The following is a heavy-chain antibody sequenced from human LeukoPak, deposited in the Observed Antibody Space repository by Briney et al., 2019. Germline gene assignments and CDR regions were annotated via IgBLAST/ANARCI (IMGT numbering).Heavy chain of an antibody. CDR3: AKNFFLLVPAARHPFLDAFDI. V-gene: IGHV3-23*01. Sequence: GGSLRLSCAASGFTFSSYAMSWVRQAPGKGLEWVSAISGSGGSTYYADSVKGRFTISRDNSKNTLYLQMNSLRAEDTAVYYFAKNFFLLVPAARHPFLDAFDIWGQGTLVTVSS. CDR1: GFTFSSYA. J-gene: IGHJ3*02. D-gene: IGHD2-2*01. CDR2: ISGSGGST.